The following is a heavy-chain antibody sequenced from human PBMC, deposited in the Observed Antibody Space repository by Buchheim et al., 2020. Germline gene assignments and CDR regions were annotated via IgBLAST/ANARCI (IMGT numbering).Heavy chain of an antibody. CDR3: TNDPPYSGFAFAM. J-gene: IGHJ3*02. CDR1: GFTFSTHW. Sequence: EVQLVESGGGLVQPGGSLRLSCAASGFTFSTHWMNWVRQAPGKGLEWVANINQDGSEKYYVDSVKGRFTISRDNAKNSLFLQMNSLSGEDTAVYYCTNDPPYSGFAFAMWGQGT. D-gene: IGHD1-26*01. V-gene: IGHV3-7*01. CDR2: INQDGSEK.